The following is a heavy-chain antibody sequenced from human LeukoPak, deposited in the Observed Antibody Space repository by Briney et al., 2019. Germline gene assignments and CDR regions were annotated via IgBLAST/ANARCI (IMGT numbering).Heavy chain of an antibody. V-gene: IGHV4-59*01. J-gene: IGHJ1*01. D-gene: IGHD6-6*01. CDR3: ARGGAARLHFQN. CDR2: IYHSGST. Sequence: PSETLSLTCTVSGVSISTYYRNWIRQPPGKGLEWIGYIYHSGSTNYNPSLQSRVTISVDTSKNQFALNLNAVTAADTAVYYCARGGAARLHFQNWGQGTLVTVSS. CDR1: GVSISTYY.